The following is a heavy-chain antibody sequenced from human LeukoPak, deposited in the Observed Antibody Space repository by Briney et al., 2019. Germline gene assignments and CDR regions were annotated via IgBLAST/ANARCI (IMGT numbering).Heavy chain of an antibody. D-gene: IGHD2-15*01. CDR2: IRSKAYGGTT. CDR3: TSFRDCSGGSCYSGAFDI. CDR1: GFTVSSNY. J-gene: IGHJ3*02. V-gene: IGHV3-49*04. Sequence: GGSLRLSCAASGFTVSSNYMSWVRQAPGKGLEWVGFIRSKAYGGTTEYAASVKGRFTFSRDDSKSIAYLQMNSLKTEDTAVYYCTSFRDCSGGSCYSGAFDIWGQGTMVTVSS.